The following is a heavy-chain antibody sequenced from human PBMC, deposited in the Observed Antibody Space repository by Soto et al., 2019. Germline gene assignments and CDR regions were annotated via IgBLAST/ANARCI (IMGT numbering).Heavy chain of an antibody. CDR1: GFTFSSYS. CDR2: ISSSSSYI. CDR3: ARLEDHQSTIHQPFDP. V-gene: IGHV3-21*01. D-gene: IGHD2-2*01. Sequence: GGSLRLSCAASGFTFSSYSMNWVRQAPGKGLEWVSSISSSSSYIYYADSVKGRFTISRDNAKNSLYLQMNSLRAEDTAVYYCARLEDHQSTIHQPFDPWGQGTLVTVSS. J-gene: IGHJ5*02.